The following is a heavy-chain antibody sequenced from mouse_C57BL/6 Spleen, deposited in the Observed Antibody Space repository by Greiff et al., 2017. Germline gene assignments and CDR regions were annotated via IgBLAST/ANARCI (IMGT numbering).Heavy chain of an antibody. CDR2: ISGGGGNT. D-gene: IGHD4-1*01. CDR1: GFTFSSYT. J-gene: IGHJ3*01. V-gene: IGHV5-9*01. Sequence: EVKLMESGGGLVKPGGSLKLSCAASGFTFSSYTMSWVRQTPEKRLEWVATISGGGGNTYYPDSVKGRFTISRDNAKNTLYLQMSSLRSEDTALYYCARGGLTETGFAYWGQGTLVTVSA. CDR3: ARGGLTETGFAY.